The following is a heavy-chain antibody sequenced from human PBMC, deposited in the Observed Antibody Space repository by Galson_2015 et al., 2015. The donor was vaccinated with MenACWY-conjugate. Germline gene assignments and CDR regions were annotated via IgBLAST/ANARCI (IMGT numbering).Heavy chain of an antibody. J-gene: IGHJ4*02. CDR3: ATHYSTSGRLPPGY. Sequence: SVKVSCKASGYIFSRYAMNWVRQSPGQGLEWMGWINTNTGKPTYAQGFTGRFDFSLDTSVSSEYLQISSLKAEDTAVYYCATHYSTSGRLPPGYWGQGTLVTVSS. CDR1: GYIFSRYA. D-gene: IGHD6-6*01. V-gene: IGHV7-4-1*02. CDR2: INTNTGKP.